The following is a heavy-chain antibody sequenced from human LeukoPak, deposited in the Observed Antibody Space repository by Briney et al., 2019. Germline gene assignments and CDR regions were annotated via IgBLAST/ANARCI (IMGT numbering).Heavy chain of an antibody. V-gene: IGHV4-38-2*02. CDR1: GYSISRGYY. D-gene: IGHD1-14*01. CDR2: IDRSGST. CDR3: AREVFRASPFDY. J-gene: IGHJ4*02. Sequence: SETLSLTCAVFGYSISRGYYWGWIRQPPGKGLEWIGSIDRSGSTYYNPSLKSRVTILVDTSKNQFSLKLNSVTAAETAVYYCAREVFRASPFDYWGQGTLVTVSS.